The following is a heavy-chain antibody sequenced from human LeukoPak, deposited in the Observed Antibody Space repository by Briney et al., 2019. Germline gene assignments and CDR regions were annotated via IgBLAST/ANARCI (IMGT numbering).Heavy chain of an antibody. J-gene: IGHJ4*02. Sequence: ASVKVSCKASGYTFTNYYLSWVRQAPGQGLEWMGWINPNSGGTNYAQKFQDWVTMTSDTSISTAYMELSSLRSDDTAVYYCVRERSGGSWSDYWGQGTLVTVSS. CDR2: INPNSGGT. CDR3: VRERSGGSWSDY. CDR1: GYTFTNYY. V-gene: IGHV1-2*04. D-gene: IGHD2-15*01.